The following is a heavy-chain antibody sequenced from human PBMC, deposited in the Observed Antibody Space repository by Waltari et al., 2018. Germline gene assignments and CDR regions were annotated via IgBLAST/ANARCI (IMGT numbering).Heavy chain of an antibody. J-gene: IGHJ6*03. D-gene: IGHD3-22*01. V-gene: IGHV1-69-2*01. CDR1: GYTFTDYY. CDR2: VDPEDGET. Sequence: EVQLVQSGAEVKKPGATVKISCKASGYTFTDYYMHWVQQAPGKGLEWMGRVDPEDGETIYAEKFQGRVTITADTSTDTAYMELSSLRSEDTAVYYCARGLGVVTRGCYYMDVWGKGTTVTVSS. CDR3: ARGLGVVTRGCYYMDV.